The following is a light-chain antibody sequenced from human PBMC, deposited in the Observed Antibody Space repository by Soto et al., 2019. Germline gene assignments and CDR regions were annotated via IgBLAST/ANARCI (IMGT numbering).Light chain of an antibody. J-gene: IGLJ1*01. CDR2: EVS. V-gene: IGLV2-14*01. CDR1: SSDVGGYNY. Sequence: QSALTQPASVSGSPGQSITISCTGTSSDVGGYNYVSWYQQHPGKAPQLMIYEVSNRPSGVSNRFSGSKSGNTASLTISGLQAEDEADYYCSSYTSSSTLYVFGTGTKLT. CDR3: SSYTSSSTLYV.